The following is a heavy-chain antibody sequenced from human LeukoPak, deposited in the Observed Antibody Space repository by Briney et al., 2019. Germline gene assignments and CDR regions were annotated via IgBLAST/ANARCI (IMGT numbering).Heavy chain of an antibody. CDR2: ISAYNGNT. CDR3: ARDRSSGSFEDAFDI. J-gene: IGHJ3*02. CDR1: GYTFTSYG. Sequence: ASVTVSCTASGYTFTSYGISWVRQAPGQGLEWMGWISAYNGNTNYAQKLQGRVTMTTDTSTSTAYMELRSLRSDDTAVYYCARDRSSGSFEDAFDIWGQGTMVTVSS. V-gene: IGHV1-18*01. D-gene: IGHD1-26*01.